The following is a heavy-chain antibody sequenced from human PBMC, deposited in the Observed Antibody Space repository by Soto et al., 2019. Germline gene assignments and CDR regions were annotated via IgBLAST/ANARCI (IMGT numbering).Heavy chain of an antibody. J-gene: IGHJ6*02. CDR1: GYSVSSSDYY. CDR2: MLYSGLT. D-gene: IGHD2-15*01. V-gene: IGHV4-39*01. Sequence: PSETLSLTCSVSGYSVSSSDYYWAWIRQPPGKGLEWIGSMLYSGLTYYNPSLKSRDTLSVDTSKNQFSVRLNSVTASDTAVYYCAPLSVSLSGPYGIHVWGQGTTVTVSS. CDR3: APLSVSLSGPYGIHV.